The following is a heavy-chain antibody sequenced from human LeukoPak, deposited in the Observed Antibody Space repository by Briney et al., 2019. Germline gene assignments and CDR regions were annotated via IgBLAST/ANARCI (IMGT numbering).Heavy chain of an antibody. J-gene: IGHJ3*02. CDR3: AKVGSRYGSGSSDAFDI. V-gene: IGHV3-30*02. CDR2: IRYDGSNK. Sequence: PGGSLRLSCAASGFTFSRYGMHWVRKAPGKGLEWVAFIRYDGSNKYQADSVKGRFTISRDNSKNTLDLQMNSLRDEDTAVYYCAKVGSRYGSGSSDAFDIWGQGTMVTVSS. CDR1: GFTFSRYG. D-gene: IGHD3-10*01.